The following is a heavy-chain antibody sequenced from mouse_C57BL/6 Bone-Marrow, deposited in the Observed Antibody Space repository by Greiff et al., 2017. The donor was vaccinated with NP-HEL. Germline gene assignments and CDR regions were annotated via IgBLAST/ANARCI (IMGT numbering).Heavy chain of an antibody. V-gene: IGHV1-54*01. D-gene: IGHD2-4*01. CDR2: INPGSGGT. J-gene: IGHJ4*01. CDR1: GYAFTNYL. Sequence: QVQLQQSGAELVRPGTSVKVSCKASGYAFTNYLIEWVKQRPGQGLEWIGVINPGSGGTNYNEKFKGKATLTADKSSSTAYRQLSSLTAEDSAVYFCARIGDYDVDYAMDYWGQGTAVTVSS. CDR3: ARIGDYDVDYAMDY.